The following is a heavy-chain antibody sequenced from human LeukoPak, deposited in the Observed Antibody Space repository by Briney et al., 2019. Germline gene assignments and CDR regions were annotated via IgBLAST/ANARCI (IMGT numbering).Heavy chain of an antibody. D-gene: IGHD1-14*01. CDR3: ARDDPTTGFDY. Sequence: ASVTVSCTASGYTFTSYYMHWVRQAPGQGLEWMGIINPSGGSTSYAQKFQGRVTMTRDTSTSTVYMELSSLRSEDTAVYYCARDDPTTGFDYWGQGTLVTVSS. V-gene: IGHV1-46*01. J-gene: IGHJ4*02. CDR2: INPSGGST. CDR1: GYTFTSYY.